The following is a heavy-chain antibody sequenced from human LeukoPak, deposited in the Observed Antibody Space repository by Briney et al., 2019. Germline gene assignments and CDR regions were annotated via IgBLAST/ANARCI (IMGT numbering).Heavy chain of an antibody. D-gene: IGHD6-13*01. CDR3: AKDTKYSSSWYYFDY. CDR2: ISGSGSST. V-gene: IGHV3-23*01. CDR1: GFTVSSNY. J-gene: IGHJ4*02. Sequence: GGSLRLSCAASGFTVSSNYMSWVRQAPGKGLEWVSAISGSGSSTYYAASVKGRFTTSRDNSKNTLYLQMNSLRAEDTAVYYCAKDTKYSSSWYYFDYWGQGTLVTVSS.